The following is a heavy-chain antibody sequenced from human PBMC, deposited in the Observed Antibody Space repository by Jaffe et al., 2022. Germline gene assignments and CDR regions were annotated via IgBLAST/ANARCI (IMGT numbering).Heavy chain of an antibody. CDR3: ARANYGSGRGAFDI. D-gene: IGHD3-10*01. J-gene: IGHJ3*02. CDR1: GGSFSGYY. V-gene: IGHV4-34*01. Sequence: QVQLQQWGAGLLKPSETLSLTCAVYGGSFSGYYWSWIRQPPGKGLEWIGEINHSGSTNYNPSLKSRVTISVDTSKNQFSLKLSSVTAADTAVYYCARANYGSGRGAFDIWGQGTMVTVSS. CDR2: INHSGST.